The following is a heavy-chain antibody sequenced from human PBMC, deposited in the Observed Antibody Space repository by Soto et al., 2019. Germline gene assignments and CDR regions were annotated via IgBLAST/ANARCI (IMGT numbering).Heavy chain of an antibody. J-gene: IGHJ4*02. CDR2: INPDSGIT. CDR3: ARDTGDGTFDF. V-gene: IGHV1-2*02. D-gene: IGHD7-27*01. Sequence: ASVKVSCKASGYTFTASYIHWLRQAPGQGLEWMGWINPDSGITNYARKFQGRVTLTGDTSISTAYMELNTLKSDDSALYYCARDTGDGTFDFWGQGTLVTVSS. CDR1: GYTFTASY.